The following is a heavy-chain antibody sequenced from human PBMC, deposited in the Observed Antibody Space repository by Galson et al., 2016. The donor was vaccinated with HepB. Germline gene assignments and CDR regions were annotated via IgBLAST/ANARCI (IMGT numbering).Heavy chain of an antibody. CDR3: VRLGGGTCCHVDS. V-gene: IGHV4-39*01. D-gene: IGHD2-15*01. CDR1: DDSINSGGYY. J-gene: IGHJ4*02. CDR2: VYYSGTT. Sequence: SETLSLTCNVSDDSINSGGYYWGWIRQPPGKGLEWIGTVYYSGTTYYQPSLKSRVTVSVDTSKKQFSLKVNSVTASDTAIYYCVRLGGGTCCHVDSWGQGRLVTVSS.